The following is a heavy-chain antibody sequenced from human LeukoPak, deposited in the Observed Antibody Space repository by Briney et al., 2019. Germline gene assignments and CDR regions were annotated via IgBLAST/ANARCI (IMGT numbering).Heavy chain of an antibody. Sequence: PGGSLRLSCAASGFTFSSYAMPWVRQAPGKGPEYVSAISNIGDSTYYANSVKGRFTISRDNSKNTLFLLMDSLRAEDMAVYFCARVPLGNSYYDYWGQGTLVTVSS. D-gene: IGHD7-27*01. CDR2: ISNIGDST. CDR1: GFTFSSYA. V-gene: IGHV3-64*01. CDR3: ARVPLGNSYYDY. J-gene: IGHJ4*02.